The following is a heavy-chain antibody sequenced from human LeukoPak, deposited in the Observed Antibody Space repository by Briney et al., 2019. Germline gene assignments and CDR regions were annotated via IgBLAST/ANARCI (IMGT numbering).Heavy chain of an antibody. CDR3: ARSYYDILTGYSLDFDY. V-gene: IGHV3-21*01. J-gene: IGHJ4*02. D-gene: IGHD3-9*01. CDR2: ISSSSSYI. CDR1: GFTFSSYS. Sequence: GGSLRPSCAASGFTFSSYSMNWVRQAPGKGLEWVSSISSSSSYIYYADSVKGRFTISRDNAKNSLYLQMNSLRAEDTAVYYCARSYYDILTGYSLDFDYWGQGTLVTVSS.